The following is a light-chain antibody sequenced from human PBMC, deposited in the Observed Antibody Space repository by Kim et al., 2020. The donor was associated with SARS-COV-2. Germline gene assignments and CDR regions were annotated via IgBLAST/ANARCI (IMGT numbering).Light chain of an antibody. V-gene: IGKV3-15*01. CDR1: QSVSSN. Sequence: EIVMTQSPATLSLSPGERATLSCRASQSVSSNLAWYQQKPGQAPRLLIYGASTRATGIPARFSGSGFGTEFTLTISSLQSEDFAVYYCKKYNNWPRTFGEGTQVDIK. J-gene: IGKJ1*01. CDR3: KKYNNWPRT. CDR2: GAS.